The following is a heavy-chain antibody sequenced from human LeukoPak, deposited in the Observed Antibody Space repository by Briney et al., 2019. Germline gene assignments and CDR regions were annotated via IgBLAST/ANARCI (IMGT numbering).Heavy chain of an antibody. CDR3: AKWFCREGTCPRHYDW. CDR2: VGASGAGT. Sequence: GGSLRLSCAASGFTFSSHAMGWVRQAPGEGLEWVSTVGASGAGTFYADPVKGRFTISRDNSKNTVYLQMNSLRADDTAIYYCAKWFCREGTCPRHYDWWGQGTLVTVSS. V-gene: IGHV3-23*01. CDR1: GFTFSSHA. D-gene: IGHD3-22*01. J-gene: IGHJ4*02.